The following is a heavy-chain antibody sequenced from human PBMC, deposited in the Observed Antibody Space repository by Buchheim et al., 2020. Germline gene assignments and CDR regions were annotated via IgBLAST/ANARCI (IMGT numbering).Heavy chain of an antibody. Sequence: EVQLLESGGALVQPGGSLRLSCAASGFTFSNYVMSWVRQAPGKGLEWISALTGSSGDTYSADSVKGRFTISRDTSGNTLYLQMNRLRADDAAIYYCVKGSSSSRPYYFDYWGQGTL. CDR1: GFTFSNYV. CDR2: LTGSSGDT. V-gene: IGHV3-23*01. D-gene: IGHD6-6*01. CDR3: VKGSSSSRPYYFDY. J-gene: IGHJ4*02.